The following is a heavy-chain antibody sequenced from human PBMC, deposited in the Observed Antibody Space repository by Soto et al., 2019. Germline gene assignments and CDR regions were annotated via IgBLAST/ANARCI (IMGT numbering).Heavy chain of an antibody. Sequence: GGSLRLSCAACGFTFSSYWMHWVRQAPGKGLVWVSRINSDGSSTSYADSVKGRFTISRDNAKNTLYLQMNSLRAEDTAVYYCAREGEWIKALYGMDVWGQGTTVTVSS. J-gene: IGHJ6*02. D-gene: IGHD5-12*01. CDR3: AREGEWIKALYGMDV. CDR2: INSDGSST. CDR1: GFTFSSYW. V-gene: IGHV3-74*01.